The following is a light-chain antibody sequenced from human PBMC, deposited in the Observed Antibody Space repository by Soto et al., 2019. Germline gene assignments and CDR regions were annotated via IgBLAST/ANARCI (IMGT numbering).Light chain of an antibody. J-gene: IGKJ1*01. V-gene: IGKV3-11*01. CDR1: QSVSTS. CDR3: QARDVWPS. CDR2: DAS. Sequence: IVLTQSPVTLALSPGESAVLSCRASQSVSTSLAWYQHKPGQAPRPFIYDASKRAPGIPARFTGSGSGTDFTLTISSLEPEDIAVYYCQARDVWPSFGQGTKVDIK.